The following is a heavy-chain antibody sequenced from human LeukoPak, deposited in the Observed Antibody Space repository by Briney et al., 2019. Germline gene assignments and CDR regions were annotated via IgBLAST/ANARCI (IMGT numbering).Heavy chain of an antibody. Sequence: GRSLRLSCAASGFTFDDYAMHWVRQAPGKGLEWVSGISWNSGSIGYADSVKGRFTISRDNAKNSLYLQMNSLRAEDTALYYCAKDMTAAADALDYWGQGTLVTVSS. CDR2: ISWNSGSI. V-gene: IGHV3-9*01. CDR3: AKDMTAAADALDY. CDR1: GFTFDDYA. D-gene: IGHD6-13*01. J-gene: IGHJ4*02.